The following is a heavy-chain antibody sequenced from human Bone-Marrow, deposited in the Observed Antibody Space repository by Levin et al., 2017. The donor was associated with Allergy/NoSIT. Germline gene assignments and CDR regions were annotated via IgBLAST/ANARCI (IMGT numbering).Heavy chain of an antibody. J-gene: IGHJ4*02. V-gene: IGHV3-7*01. CDR2: IKKDGSEK. CDR3: ANSFSSVAAGY. CDR1: GFSFSTSW. D-gene: IGHD6-19*01. Sequence: GGSLRLSCVASGFSFSTSWMSWVRQAPGKGLEWVANIKKDGSEKYFVESVKGRFTISRDNAKNSLYLQMISLIAEDTAVYYCANSFSSVAAGYWGRGTLVSVSS.